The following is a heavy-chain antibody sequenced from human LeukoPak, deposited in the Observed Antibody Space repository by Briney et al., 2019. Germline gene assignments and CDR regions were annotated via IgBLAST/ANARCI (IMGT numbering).Heavy chain of an antibody. J-gene: IGHJ4*02. V-gene: IGHV3-23*01. CDR3: SKKSSAIVVVTAY. CDR1: GFTFSIFT. Sequence: HPGGSLRLSCAASGFTFSIFTMSWVRQAPGKGLEWISTINSHADSTYYADSVKGRFTISRDNSKNTVFLQMNSLRAEDTAIYYCSKKSSAIVVVTAYWGQGTLVTVSS. D-gene: IGHD3-22*01. CDR2: INSHADST.